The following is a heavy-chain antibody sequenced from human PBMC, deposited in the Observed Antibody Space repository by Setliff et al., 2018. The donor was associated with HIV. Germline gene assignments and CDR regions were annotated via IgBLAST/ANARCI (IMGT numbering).Heavy chain of an antibody. D-gene: IGHD2-21*02. J-gene: IGHJ4*02. V-gene: IGHV3-49*04. CDR1: GFTFGDHA. Sequence: PGGSLRLSCTASGFTFGDHAVSWVRQAPGKGLEWVNFIRSNAYGGTTEYAASVKGRFTISRDDSKSIAYLQMNSLKTEDTAVYYCTRLPHIVVVTAIPYFDYWGQGTLVTVSS. CDR3: TRLPHIVVVTAIPYFDY. CDR2: IRSNAYGGTT.